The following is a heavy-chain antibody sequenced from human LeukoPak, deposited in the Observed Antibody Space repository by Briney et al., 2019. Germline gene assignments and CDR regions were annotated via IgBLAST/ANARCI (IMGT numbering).Heavy chain of an antibody. D-gene: IGHD3-22*01. Sequence: GGSLRLSCAASGFIFSSYAMHWVRQAPGKGLEWVAVISYDGSNKYYADSVKGRFTISRDNSRNTLYLQMNSLRAEDTAVYYCARGSGYLETFDYWGQGTLVIVSS. CDR2: ISYDGSNK. CDR1: GFIFSSYA. CDR3: ARGSGYLETFDY. J-gene: IGHJ4*02. V-gene: IGHV3-30*04.